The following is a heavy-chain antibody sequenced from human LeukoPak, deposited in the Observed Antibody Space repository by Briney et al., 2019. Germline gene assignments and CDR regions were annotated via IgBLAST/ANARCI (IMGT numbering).Heavy chain of an antibody. CDR2: ISGSGGST. CDR3: AKDVFWSGYYPFDY. Sequence: GGSLRLSCAASGFTFSSYAMSWVRQAPGKGLEWVSAISGSGGSTYYADSAKGRFTISRDNSKNTLYLQMNSLRAEDTAVYYCAKDVFWSGYYPFDYWGQGTLVTVSS. J-gene: IGHJ4*02. CDR1: GFTFSSYA. D-gene: IGHD3-3*01. V-gene: IGHV3-23*01.